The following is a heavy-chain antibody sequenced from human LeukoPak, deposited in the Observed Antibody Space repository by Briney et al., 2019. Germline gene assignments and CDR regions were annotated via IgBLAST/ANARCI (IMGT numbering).Heavy chain of an antibody. D-gene: IGHD1-26*01. CDR1: GGSISSYY. V-gene: IGHV4-59*01. CDR3: ARDHGIVGATIGFDY. J-gene: IGHJ4*02. CDR2: IYYSGST. Sequence: SETLSLTCTVPGGSISSYYWSLIRQPPGKGLEWIGYIYYSGSTNYNPSLKSRVTISVDTSKNQFSLKLSSVTAADTAVYYCARDHGIVGATIGFDYWGQGTLVTVSS.